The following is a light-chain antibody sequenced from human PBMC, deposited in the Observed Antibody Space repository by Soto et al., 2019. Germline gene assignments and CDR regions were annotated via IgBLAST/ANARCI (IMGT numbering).Light chain of an antibody. J-gene: IGLJ1*01. V-gene: IGLV1-40*01. CDR2: GNS. Sequence: QSVLTQPPSVSGAPGQRVTISCTGSSSNIGAHYDVHWYQQLPGTAPKLLIYGNSNRPSGVPDRFSGSKSGTSASLAITGLQAEDEADYYCSSYTSSSTSHYVFGTGTKVTVL. CDR1: SSNIGAHYD. CDR3: SSYTSSSTSHYV.